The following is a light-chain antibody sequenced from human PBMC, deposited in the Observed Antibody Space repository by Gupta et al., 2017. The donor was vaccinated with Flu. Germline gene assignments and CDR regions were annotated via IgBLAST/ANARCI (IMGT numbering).Light chain of an antibody. CDR1: QSLVYSDGNTY. J-gene: IGKJ1*01. V-gene: IGKV2-30*01. Sequence: DVVMTQSPLSMPVTLGQPASISCRSSQSLVYSDGNTYLHWFQQRPGQSPRRRIYQVSHRESGGPDRFSGSGSGTDFTLKISRVEAEDVGVYYCMQGSRWPWAFGQGTKVEIK. CDR3: MQGSRWPWA. CDR2: QVS.